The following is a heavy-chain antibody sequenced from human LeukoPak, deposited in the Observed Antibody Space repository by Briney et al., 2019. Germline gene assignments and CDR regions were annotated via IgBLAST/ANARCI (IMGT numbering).Heavy chain of an antibody. Sequence: PGGSLRLPCAASGFTISTYAMSWVRQAPGKGLEWVSAISASGGSTYYADSVKGRLTISRDNSKNTLYLQMNNLRAEDTAVYHCAKADRPTVTTRVDYWGQGSLVTVSS. CDR3: AKADRPTVTTRVDY. CDR2: ISASGGST. J-gene: IGHJ4*02. V-gene: IGHV3-23*01. D-gene: IGHD4-11*01. CDR1: GFTISTYA.